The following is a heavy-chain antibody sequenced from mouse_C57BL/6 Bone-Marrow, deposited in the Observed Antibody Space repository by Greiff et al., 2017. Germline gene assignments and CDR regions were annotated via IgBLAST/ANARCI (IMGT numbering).Heavy chain of an antibody. V-gene: IGHV14-4*01. CDR1: GFNIKDDY. D-gene: IGHD2-1*01. J-gene: IGHJ2*01. Sequence: VQLQQSGAELVRPGASVKLSCTASGFNIKDDYMHWVKQRPEQGLEWIGWIDPENGDTEYASKFQGKATIAADTSSNTAYLQLSSLTSEDTAVYYCTSIYYGNGYWGQGTTLTVSS. CDR3: TSIYYGNGY. CDR2: IDPENGDT.